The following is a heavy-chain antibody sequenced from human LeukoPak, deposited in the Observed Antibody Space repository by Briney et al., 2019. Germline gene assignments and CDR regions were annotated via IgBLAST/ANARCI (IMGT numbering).Heavy chain of an antibody. D-gene: IGHD6-19*01. CDR1: EFTFSSYG. CDR3: GRDPSGGCVGAVGM. J-gene: IGHJ3*02. Sequence: GGSLRLSCAASEFTFSSYGMRWVRQAPGRGLEWVSSITDSGGSTQYADSVQGRFAISRDNSKNALYLQMNSLRAEDTPVYFCGRDPSGGCVGAVGMWGRGTMVSVSS. V-gene: IGHV3-23*01. CDR2: ITDSGGST.